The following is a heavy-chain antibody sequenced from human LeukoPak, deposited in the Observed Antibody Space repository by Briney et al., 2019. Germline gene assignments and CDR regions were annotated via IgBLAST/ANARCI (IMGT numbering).Heavy chain of an antibody. Sequence: GGSLRLSCAASGFTVSSNYMSWVRQAPGKGLEWVSVIYSGGSTYYADSVKGRFTISRDNSKNTLYLQMNSLRAEDTAVYYCAREGMAATSYYYYYYMDVWGKGTTVTISS. CDR1: GFTVSSNY. J-gene: IGHJ6*03. CDR3: AREGMAATSYYYYYYMDV. D-gene: IGHD5-24*01. CDR2: IYSGGST. V-gene: IGHV3-66*01.